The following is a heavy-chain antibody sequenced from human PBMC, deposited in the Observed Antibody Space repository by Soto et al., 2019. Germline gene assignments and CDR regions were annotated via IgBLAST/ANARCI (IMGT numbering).Heavy chain of an antibody. CDR1: GYTFTSYG. CDR3: ARDAKDGSYHYYYYYGMDV. Sequence: QVQLVQSGAEVKKPGASVKVSCKASGYTFTSYGISWVRQAPGQGLEWMGWISADNGNTNYAQKLQGRVTMTTDTATSTAYMELRILRSDDTAVYYCARDAKDGSYHYYYYYGMDVWGQGTTVTVSS. CDR2: ISADNGNT. J-gene: IGHJ6*02. V-gene: IGHV1-18*04. D-gene: IGHD1-26*01.